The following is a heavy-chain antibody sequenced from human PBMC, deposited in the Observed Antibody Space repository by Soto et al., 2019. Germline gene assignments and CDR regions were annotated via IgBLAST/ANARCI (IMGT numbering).Heavy chain of an antibody. CDR1: GFSLSTSRLG. CDR3: AHSIMSPRFSFDP. Sequence: QITLKESGPTPVKPTQTLTLTSSFSGFSLSTSRLGGGWIRQPPGKALVWLALIYWDDDKRYSPSPKSMLTITRDSPKNQVALTMTNIGPVDTATYYCAHSIMSPRFSFDPWGQGTLVTVSS. D-gene: IGHD3-16*01. CDR2: IYWDDDK. V-gene: IGHV2-5*02. J-gene: IGHJ5*02.